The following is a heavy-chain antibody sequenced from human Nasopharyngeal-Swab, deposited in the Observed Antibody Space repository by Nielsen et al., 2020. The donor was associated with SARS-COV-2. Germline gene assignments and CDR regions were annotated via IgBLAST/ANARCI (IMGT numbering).Heavy chain of an antibody. Sequence: GESLKISCAASGFTFNNYNFNWVRQAPGKGLEWVSSISSSSYIYYADSAKGRFTISRDNAKNSLYLQMNSLRAEDTAVYYCARDGLDYDFWSAYFMDVWGQGTTVTVSS. CDR2: ISSSSYI. J-gene: IGHJ6*02. CDR3: ARDGLDYDFWSAYFMDV. D-gene: IGHD3-3*01. CDR1: GFTFNNYN. V-gene: IGHV3-21*01.